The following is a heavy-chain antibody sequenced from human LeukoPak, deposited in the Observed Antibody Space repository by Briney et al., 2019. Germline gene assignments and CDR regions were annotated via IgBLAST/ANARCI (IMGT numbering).Heavy chain of an antibody. CDR2: IYTSGST. D-gene: IGHD3-16*01. Sequence: SETLSLTCTVSGGSISSGSYYWSWIRQPAGKGLEWIGRIYTSGSTNYNPSLKSRVTISVDTSKNQFSLKLSSVTAADTAVYYCARSSAGVMVSDYWGQGTLVTVSS. CDR1: GGSISSGSYY. CDR3: ARSSAGVMVSDY. V-gene: IGHV4-61*02. J-gene: IGHJ4*02.